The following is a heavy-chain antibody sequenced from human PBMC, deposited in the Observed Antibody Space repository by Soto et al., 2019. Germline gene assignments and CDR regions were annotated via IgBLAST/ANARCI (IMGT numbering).Heavy chain of an antibody. V-gene: IGHV4-30-4*01. Sequence: SETLSLTCTVSGGSVSSGSYYWSWIRQPPGKGLEWIGYIYYSGSTYYNPSLKSRVTISVDTSKNQFSLKLSSVTAADTAVYYCARVQTYYYGSGSYYPDAFDIWGQGTMVTVSS. CDR3: ARVQTYYYGSGSYYPDAFDI. D-gene: IGHD3-10*01. CDR1: GGSVSSGSYY. J-gene: IGHJ3*02. CDR2: IYYSGST.